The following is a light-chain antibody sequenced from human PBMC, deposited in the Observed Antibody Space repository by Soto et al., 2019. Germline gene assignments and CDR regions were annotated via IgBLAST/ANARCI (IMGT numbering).Light chain of an antibody. CDR1: QSVSNH. V-gene: IGKV3-15*01. Sequence: EIVMTQSPVTLSVSPGERATLSCRASQSVSNHLAWYQQKPGQTPRLLIYGASTRAIGTPATFSGSGSGTEFPPAISSLQSEDFAVYDCQEYNNWPPMTFGQGTKLEGK. J-gene: IGKJ2*01. CDR3: QEYNNWPPMT. CDR2: GAS.